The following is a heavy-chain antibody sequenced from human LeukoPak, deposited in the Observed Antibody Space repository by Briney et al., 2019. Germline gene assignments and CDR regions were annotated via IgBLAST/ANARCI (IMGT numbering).Heavy chain of an antibody. J-gene: IGHJ4*02. D-gene: IGHD2-15*01. CDR3: ARDHSTDSWAFPAY. CDR1: GFTFSSYG. Sequence: GRSLRLSCAASGFTFSSYGMHWVRQAPGKGLEGVAVISYDGSNKYSADSVKGRFTISRDNSKNTLYLQMNSLRAEDTAVYYCARDHSTDSWAFPAYWGQGTLVTVSS. CDR2: ISYDGSNK. V-gene: IGHV3-30*03.